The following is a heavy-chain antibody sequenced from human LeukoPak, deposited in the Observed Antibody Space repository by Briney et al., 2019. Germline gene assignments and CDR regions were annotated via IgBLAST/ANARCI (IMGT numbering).Heavy chain of an antibody. CDR3: AKEVGTFTLDY. CDR1: GFSFSTYG. Sequence: PGTSLRLSCAASGFSFSTYGMHWVRQAPGKGLEWVTVISYDGSDKYYADSVKGRFTISRDNSRNPLYLPMNSLRVEDTAVYYCAKEVGTFTLDYWGQGTLVTVSS. D-gene: IGHD1-26*01. J-gene: IGHJ4*02. CDR2: ISYDGSDK. V-gene: IGHV3-30*18.